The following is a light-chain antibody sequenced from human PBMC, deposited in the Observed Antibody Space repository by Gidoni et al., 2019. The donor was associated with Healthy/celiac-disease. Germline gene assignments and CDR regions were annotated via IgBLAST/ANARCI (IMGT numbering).Light chain of an antibody. CDR2: DDS. J-gene: IGLJ2*01. CDR1: NIGSKS. CDR3: QVWDSSSDHVV. V-gene: IGLV3-21*02. Sequence: SYALTHTPSVSVAPGQRARITCGRNNIGSKSVHGYQQKPGQAPVLVVYDDSDRPSGIPERFSGSNSGNTATLTISRVEAGDEADYYCQVWDSSSDHVVFGGGTKLTVL.